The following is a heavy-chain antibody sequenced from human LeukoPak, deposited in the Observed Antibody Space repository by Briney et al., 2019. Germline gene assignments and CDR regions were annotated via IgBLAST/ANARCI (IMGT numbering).Heavy chain of an antibody. V-gene: IGHV3-23*01. J-gene: IGHJ4*02. D-gene: IGHD6-19*01. CDR2: ISPGGGPT. CDR1: GFPFSSHG. Sequence: GGTLRLSCAGSGFPFSSHGMNWVRQAPGKGLEWVSGISPGGGPTYYADSVKGRFTISRDDSKNTLYLQMKNLRAEDTAVYYCAKGQAPGIAVAPNDYWGQGTLVTVSS. CDR3: AKGQAPGIAVAPNDY.